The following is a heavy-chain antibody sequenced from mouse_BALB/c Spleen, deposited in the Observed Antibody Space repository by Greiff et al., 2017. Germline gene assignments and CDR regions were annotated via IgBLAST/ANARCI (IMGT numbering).Heavy chain of an antibody. CDR2: ISSGGGST. CDR1: GFAFSSYD. CDR3: ARQGGLRRAMDY. J-gene: IGHJ4*01. D-gene: IGHD2-2*01. Sequence: EVKLVESGGGLVKPGGSLKLSCAASGFAFSSYDMSWVRQTPEKRLEWVAYISSGGGSTYYPDTVKGRFTISRDNAKNTLYLQMSSLKSEDTAMYYGARQGGLRRAMDYWGQGTSVTVSS. V-gene: IGHV5-12-1*01.